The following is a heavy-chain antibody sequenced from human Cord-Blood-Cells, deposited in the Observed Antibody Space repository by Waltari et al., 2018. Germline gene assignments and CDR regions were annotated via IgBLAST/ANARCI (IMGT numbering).Heavy chain of an antibody. CDR2: ISAYNGNT. V-gene: IGHV1-18*01. D-gene: IGHD6-13*01. Sequence: QVQQVPSGAEVKKPGAPVKVSCKASGYTFPSYGISWVRQAPGQGLAWMGWISAYNGNTNYAQKLQGRVTMTTDTSTSTAYMQLRSLGSDDTAVYYCARASRYSSHHFDYWGQGTLVTVSS. J-gene: IGHJ4*02. CDR3: ARASRYSSHHFDY. CDR1: GYTFPSYG.